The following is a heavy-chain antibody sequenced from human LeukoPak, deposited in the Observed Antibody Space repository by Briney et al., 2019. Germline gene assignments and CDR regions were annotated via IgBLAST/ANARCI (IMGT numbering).Heavy chain of an antibody. J-gene: IGHJ6*04. CDR2: VNLSGST. CDR3: ARGTTGTTDYYYGMDV. Sequence: SETLSHICAVYGVYLSGYYWRWIHQPAGKGLAWIGGVNLSGSTNFKPSLNTRSTKSVDTSKNQFSLKPSSVTAAATAVYYCARGTTGTTDYYYGMDVWGKGTTVTVSS. D-gene: IGHD1-1*01. V-gene: IGHV4-34*01. CDR1: GVYLSGYY.